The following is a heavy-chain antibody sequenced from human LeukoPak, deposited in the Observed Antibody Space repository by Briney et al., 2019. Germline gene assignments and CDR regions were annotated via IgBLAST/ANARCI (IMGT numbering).Heavy chain of an antibody. CDR1: GFTFSSYW. D-gene: IGHD2-2*01. CDR2: INSDGSST. Sequence: PGGSLRLSCAASGFTFSSYWMHRVRQAPGKGLVWVSRINSDGSSTSYADSVKGRFTISRDNAKNTLYLQMNSLRAEDTAVYYCAKVGLVPAARYYYYYYMDVWGKGTTVTISS. V-gene: IGHV3-74*01. CDR3: AKVGLVPAARYYYYYYMDV. J-gene: IGHJ6*03.